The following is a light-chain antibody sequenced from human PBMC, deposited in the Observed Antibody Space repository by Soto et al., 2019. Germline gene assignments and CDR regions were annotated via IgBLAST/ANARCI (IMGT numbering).Light chain of an antibody. CDR3: QKYNSAPLT. CDR1: QGISNY. V-gene: IGKV1-27*01. J-gene: IGKJ3*01. CDR2: AAS. Sequence: DIQMTQSPSSLSASXXXRVTITCRASQGISNYLAWYQQKPGKVPKLLIYAASTLQSGVPSRFSGSGSGTDFPLTISSLQPEDVATYYCQKYNSAPLTFGPGTKVDIK.